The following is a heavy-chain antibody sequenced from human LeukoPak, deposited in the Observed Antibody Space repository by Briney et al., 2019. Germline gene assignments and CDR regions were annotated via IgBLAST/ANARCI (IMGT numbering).Heavy chain of an antibody. CDR3: ARGLGYCSSTSCPFDY. V-gene: IGHV1-69*13. Sequence: ASVKVSCKASGGTFSSYAISWVRQAPGQGLEWMGGIIPIFGTANYAQKFQGRVTITADESTSTAYMELRSLRSEDTAVYYCARGLGYCSSTSCPFDYWGQGTLVTVSS. CDR1: GGTFSSYA. J-gene: IGHJ4*02. CDR2: IIPIFGTA. D-gene: IGHD2-2*01.